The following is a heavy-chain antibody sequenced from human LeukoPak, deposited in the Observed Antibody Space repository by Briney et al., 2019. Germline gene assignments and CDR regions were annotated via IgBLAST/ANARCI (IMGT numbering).Heavy chain of an antibody. Sequence: SETLSLTCTVSGGSISSYYWSWIRQPPGKGLEWIGYIYYSGSTNYNPSLKSRVTISVDTSKNQFSLKLSSVTAADTAVYYCARGPTVIYYYYGMDVWGQGTTVTVSS. CDR3: ARGPTVIYYYYGMDV. D-gene: IGHD4-11*01. CDR1: GGSISSYY. J-gene: IGHJ6*02. CDR2: IYYSGST. V-gene: IGHV4-59*01.